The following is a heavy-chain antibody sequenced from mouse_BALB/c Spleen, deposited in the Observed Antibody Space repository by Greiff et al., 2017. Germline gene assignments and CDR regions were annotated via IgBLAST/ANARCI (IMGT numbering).Heavy chain of an antibody. J-gene: IGHJ4*01. V-gene: IGHV2-2*02. CDR1: GFSLTSYG. CDR3: ANYYRYDGGYAMDD. D-gene: IGHD2-14*01. CDR2: IWSGGST. Sequence: VQLQQSGPGLVQPSQSLSITCTVSGFSLTSYGVHWVRQSPGKGLEWLGVIWSGGSTDYNAAFISRLSISKDNSKSQVFFKMNSLQANDTAIYYCANYYRYDGGYAMDDWGQGTSVTVSS.